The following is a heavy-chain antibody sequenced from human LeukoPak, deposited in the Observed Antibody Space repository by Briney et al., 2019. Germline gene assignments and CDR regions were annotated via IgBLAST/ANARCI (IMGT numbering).Heavy chain of an antibody. CDR2: ISPSGGST. CDR3: AKSARDGYSHAY. Sequence: GGPLRISCAATGFTFSSCAMSWVRQAPGKGLQWVSAISPSGGSTYYVDSVKGRFTISRDNSKNTLYLQMNSLRADDTAVYYCAKSARDGYSHAYWGQGTLVTVLS. CDR1: GFTFSSCA. V-gene: IGHV3-23*01. D-gene: IGHD5-18*01. J-gene: IGHJ4*02.